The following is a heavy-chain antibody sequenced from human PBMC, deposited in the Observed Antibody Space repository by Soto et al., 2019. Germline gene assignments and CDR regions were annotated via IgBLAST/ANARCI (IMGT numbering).Heavy chain of an antibody. V-gene: IGHV4-30-4*01. CDR2: IYYSGST. CDR3: ARGRPFIVVVAVTRDFHAFDI. D-gene: IGHD2-15*01. CDR1: GGSISSGDYY. Sequence: PSETLSLTCTVSGGSISSGDYYWSWIRQPPGKGLEWIGYIYYSGSTYYNPSLKSRVTISVDTSKNQFSLKLSSVTAADTAVYYCARGRPFIVVVAVTRDFHAFDIWGQGTMVTVSS. J-gene: IGHJ3*02.